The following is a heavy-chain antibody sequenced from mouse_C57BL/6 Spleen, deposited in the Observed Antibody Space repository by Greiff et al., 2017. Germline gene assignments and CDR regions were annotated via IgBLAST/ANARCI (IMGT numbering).Heavy chain of an antibody. Sequence: QVQLQQSGAELARPGASVKLSCKASGYTFTSYGISWVKQRTGQGLEWIGEIYPRSGNTYYNEKVKGKATLTADKSSSTAYMELRSLTSEDSAVYFCARYYSNYRWYFDVWGTGTTVTVSS. CDR3: ARYYSNYRWYFDV. V-gene: IGHV1-81*01. CDR1: GYTFTSYG. J-gene: IGHJ1*03. D-gene: IGHD2-5*01. CDR2: IYPRSGNT.